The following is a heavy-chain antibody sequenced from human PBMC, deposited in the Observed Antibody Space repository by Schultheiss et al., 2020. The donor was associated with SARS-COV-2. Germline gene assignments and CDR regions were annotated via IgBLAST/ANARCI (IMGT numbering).Heavy chain of an antibody. CDR2: ISGSGGST. J-gene: IGHJ4*02. Sequence: GGSLRLSCAASGFTSSSYAMSWVRQAPGKGLEWVSAISGSGGSTYYADSVKGRFTISRDNSKNTLYLQMNSLRAEDTAVYYCAKVVAGTPYYFDYWGQGTLVTVSS. D-gene: IGHD6-19*01. V-gene: IGHV3-23*01. CDR3: AKVVAGTPYYFDY. CDR1: GFTSSSYA.